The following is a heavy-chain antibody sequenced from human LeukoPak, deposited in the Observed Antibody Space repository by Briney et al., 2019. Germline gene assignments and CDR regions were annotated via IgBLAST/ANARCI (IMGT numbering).Heavy chain of an antibody. CDR2: ISYDGSNK. J-gene: IGHJ4*02. V-gene: IGHV3-30-3*01. CDR1: GFTFSSYA. Sequence: PGGSLRLSCAASGFTFSSYAMHWVRQAPGKGLEWVAAISYDGSNKYYADSVKGRFTISRDNSKNTLYLQMNSLRAEDTAVYYCARKMSVVTAFDYWGQGTLVTVSS. CDR3: ARKMSVVTAFDY. D-gene: IGHD3-22*01.